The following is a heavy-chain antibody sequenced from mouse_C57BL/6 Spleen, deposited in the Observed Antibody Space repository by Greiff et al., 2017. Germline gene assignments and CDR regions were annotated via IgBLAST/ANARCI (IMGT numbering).Heavy chain of an antibody. D-gene: IGHD2-3*01. CDR2: ISDGGSYT. Sequence: EVKVEESGGGLVKPGGSLKLSCAASGFTFSSYAMSWVRQTPEKRLEWVATISDGGSYTYYPDNVKGRFTISRDNAKNNLYLQMSHLKSEDTAMYYCAREVYDGYSYYAMDYWGQGTSVTVSS. CDR3: AREVYDGYSYYAMDY. V-gene: IGHV5-4*01. J-gene: IGHJ4*01. CDR1: GFTFSSYA.